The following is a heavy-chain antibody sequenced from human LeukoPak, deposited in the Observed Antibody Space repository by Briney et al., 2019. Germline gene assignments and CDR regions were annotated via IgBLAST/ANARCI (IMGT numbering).Heavy chain of an antibody. D-gene: IGHD2/OR15-2a*01. Sequence: PGGSLRLSCAVSGFTFSGFWMSWSRQAPGKGLEWVASINSDGSEGYYADVVKGRFTISRDNAKNSLYLQINSLRAEDTVVYYCARDLFVKELLYYFDSWGPGTLVTVSS. J-gene: IGHJ4*02. CDR1: GFTFSGFW. V-gene: IGHV3-7*03. CDR2: INSDGSEG. CDR3: ARDLFVKELLYYFDS.